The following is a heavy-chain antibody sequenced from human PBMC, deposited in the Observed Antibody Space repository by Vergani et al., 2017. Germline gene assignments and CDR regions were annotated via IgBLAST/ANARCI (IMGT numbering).Heavy chain of an antibody. Sequence: QVQLQESGPGLVKPSETLSLTCTVSGGSISSYYWSWIRQPPGKGLEWIGYIYYSGSTNYNPSLKSRVTISVDTSKNQFSLKLSSVTAADTAVYYCARDRGGLGYFDYWGQGILVTVSS. V-gene: IGHV4-59*01. CDR3: ARDRGGLGYFDY. CDR1: GGSISSYY. CDR2: IYYSGST. J-gene: IGHJ4*02. D-gene: IGHD4-23*01.